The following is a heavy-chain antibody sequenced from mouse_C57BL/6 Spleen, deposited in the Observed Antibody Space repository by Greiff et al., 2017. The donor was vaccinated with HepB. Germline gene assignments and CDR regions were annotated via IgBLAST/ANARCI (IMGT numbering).Heavy chain of an antibody. Sequence: VQLQQSGAELVRPGTSVKLSCKASGYTFTSYWMHWVKQRPGQGLEWIGVIDPSDSYTNYNQKFKGKATLTVDTSSSTAYMQLSSLTSEDSAVYYCARCHYYGSSYVNYFDYWGQGTTLTVSS. J-gene: IGHJ2*01. D-gene: IGHD1-1*01. CDR1: GYTFTSYW. CDR2: IDPSDSYT. V-gene: IGHV1-59*01. CDR3: ARCHYYGSSYVNYFDY.